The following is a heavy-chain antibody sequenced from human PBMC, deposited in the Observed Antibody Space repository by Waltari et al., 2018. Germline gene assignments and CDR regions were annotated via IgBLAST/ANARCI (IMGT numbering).Heavy chain of an antibody. D-gene: IGHD6-6*01. Sequence: QVQLQESGPGLVKPSETLSLTCAVSGYSISSGYYWGWIRQPPGKGLEWIGSIYHSGGTYYNPARKSRVTISVDTAKNQFSLKLSSVTAADTAVYYCARDGALIAARPVLFDYWGQGTLVT. CDR2: IYHSGGT. CDR3: ARDGALIAARPVLFDY. J-gene: IGHJ4*02. CDR1: GYSISSGYY. V-gene: IGHV4-38-2*02.